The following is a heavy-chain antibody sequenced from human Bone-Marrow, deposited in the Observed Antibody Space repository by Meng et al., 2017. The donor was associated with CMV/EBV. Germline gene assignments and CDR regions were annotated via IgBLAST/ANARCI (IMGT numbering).Heavy chain of an antibody. CDR3: AHSWAAGLHY. CDR1: GFSLSTSGVG. CDR2: IYWTDDK. D-gene: IGHD6-13*01. J-gene: IGHJ4*02. Sequence: SGHTLVKPTQTLALSSTFSGFSLSTSGVGVGWLRQPPGKALEWLALIYWTDDKRYSPSLKSRLTIPKDTSKNQVVLTMTNMDPVDTATYYCAHSWAAGLHYWGQGTLVTVSS. V-gene: IGHV2-5*01.